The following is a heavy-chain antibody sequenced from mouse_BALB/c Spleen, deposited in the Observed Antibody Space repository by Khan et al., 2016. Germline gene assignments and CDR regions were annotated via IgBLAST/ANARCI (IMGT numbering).Heavy chain of an antibody. D-gene: IGHD1-1*01. CDR1: GYTFTSYW. V-gene: IGHV1S81*02. Sequence: QVQLQQPGAELVKPGASAKLSCKASGYTFTSYWMHWVKQRPGQGLEWIGEINPSNGRTNYNEKFKSKATLTVDKSSSTAYMQLSSLTSEDSAVYYCARENYGSSGYFDYWGQGTTLTVSS. J-gene: IGHJ2*01. CDR2: INPSNGRT. CDR3: ARENYGSSGYFDY.